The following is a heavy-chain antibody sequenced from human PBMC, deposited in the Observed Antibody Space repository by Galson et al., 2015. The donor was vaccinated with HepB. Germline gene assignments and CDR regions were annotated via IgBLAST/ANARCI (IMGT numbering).Heavy chain of an antibody. CDR2: ISYDGSNK. J-gene: IGHJ4*02. CDR3: ARGGRDGYNPNIN. Sequence: SLRLSCAASGFTFSSYAMHWVRQAPGKGLEWVAVISYDGSNKYYADSVKGRFTISRDNSKNTLYLQMNSLRAEDTAVYYCARGGRDGYNPNINWGQGTLVTVSS. CDR1: GFTFSSYA. V-gene: IGHV3-30-3*01. D-gene: IGHD5-24*01.